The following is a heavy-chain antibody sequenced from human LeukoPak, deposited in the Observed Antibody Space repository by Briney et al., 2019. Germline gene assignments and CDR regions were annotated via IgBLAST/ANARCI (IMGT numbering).Heavy chain of an antibody. CDR1: GSSFSGYW. V-gene: IGHV3-7*03. J-gene: IGHJ4*02. CDR3: AREEVKSFDN. Sequence: QPGGSLRLSCAASGSSFSGYWMTWVRQAPGRGLEWVANIKQDGSETSYVTSVRGRFTISRDNAKNSLYLQMNNLRVEDTAVYFCAREEVKSFDNWGQGTLVTVSS. CDR2: IKQDGSET.